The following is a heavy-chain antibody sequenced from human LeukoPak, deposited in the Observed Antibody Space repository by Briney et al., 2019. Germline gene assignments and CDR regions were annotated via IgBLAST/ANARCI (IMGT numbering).Heavy chain of an antibody. CDR3: ARGGDSSGYYYPVFDY. CDR1: GGSISSYY. Sequence: PSETLSLTCTVSGGSISSYYWSWIRQPPGKGLEWIGYIYYSGSTNYNPSLKSRVTISVDTSKDQFSLKLSSVTAADTAVYYCARGGDSSGYYYPVFDYWGQGTLVTVSS. V-gene: IGHV4-59*01. CDR2: IYYSGST. J-gene: IGHJ4*02. D-gene: IGHD3-22*01.